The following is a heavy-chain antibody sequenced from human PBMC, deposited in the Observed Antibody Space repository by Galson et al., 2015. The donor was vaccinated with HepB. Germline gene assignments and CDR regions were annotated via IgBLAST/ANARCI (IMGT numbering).Heavy chain of an antibody. D-gene: IGHD1-26*01. CDR3: AKAVGATWRDFFDY. CDR2: ITISGGST. J-gene: IGHJ4*02. V-gene: IGHV3-23*01. Sequence: SLRLSCAASGFTFSSYWMHWVRQAPGKGLEWVSGITISGGSTYYADSVKGRFTISRDNSKNTLYLQMNSLRAEDTAVYYCAKAVGATWRDFFDYWGQGTLVTVSS. CDR1: GFTFSSYW.